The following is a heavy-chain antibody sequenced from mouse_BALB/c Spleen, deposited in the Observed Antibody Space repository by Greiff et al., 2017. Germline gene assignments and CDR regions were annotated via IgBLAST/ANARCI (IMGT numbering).Heavy chain of an antibody. D-gene: IGHD2-3*01. CDR2: IWGDGST. V-gene: IGHV2-6-7*01. CDR1: GFSLTGYG. CDR3: ARGAVYDGYQAWFAY. J-gene: IGHJ3*01. Sequence: VKLQESGPGLVAPSQSLSITCTVSGFSLTGYGVNWVRQPPGKGLEWLGMIWGDGSTDYNSALKSRLSISKDNSKSQVFLKMNSLQTDDTARYYCARGAVYDGYQAWFAYWGQGTLVTVSA.